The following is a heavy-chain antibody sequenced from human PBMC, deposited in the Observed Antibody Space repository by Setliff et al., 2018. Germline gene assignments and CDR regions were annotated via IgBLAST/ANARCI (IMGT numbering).Heavy chain of an antibody. J-gene: IGHJ4*02. D-gene: IGHD6-6*01. Sequence: SETLSLTCTVSGGSISSGSYYWSWIRQPAGKGLEWIGSIYYSGSTYYNPSLKSRVTISVDTSKNQFSLKLSSVTAADTAVYYCASGTIAARPSYFDYWGQGTLVTVSS. CDR3: ASGTIAARPSYFDY. CDR1: GGSISSGSYY. V-gene: IGHV4-39*01. CDR2: IYYSGST.